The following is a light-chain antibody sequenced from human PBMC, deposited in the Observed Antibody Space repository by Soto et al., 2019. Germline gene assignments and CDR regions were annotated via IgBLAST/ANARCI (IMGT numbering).Light chain of an antibody. Sequence: DIVLTQSPGTLSVSPGERATLSCRASQTISSNYLAWYQQKPGQPPSLLIYGTSSRATGIPDRFSGSGSGTDFTLTISGLAREYSGIYYCQQYVSWTFGQGIKVEIK. CDR2: GTS. V-gene: IGKV3-20*01. J-gene: IGKJ1*01. CDR1: QTISSNY. CDR3: QQYVSWT.